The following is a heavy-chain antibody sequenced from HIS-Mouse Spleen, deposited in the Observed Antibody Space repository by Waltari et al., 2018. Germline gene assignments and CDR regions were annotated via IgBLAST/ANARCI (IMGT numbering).Heavy chain of an antibody. CDR3: ARIAEGYSSGWYAFDY. Sequence: QVTLRESGPALVKPTQTLTLTCTFSGFPLTTSGMCVSWIRQPPGKALEWLARIDWDDDTYYSTSLKTRLTISKDTSKNQVVLTMTNMDPVDTATYYCARIAEGYSSGWYAFDYWGQGTLVTVSS. J-gene: IGHJ4*02. CDR2: IDWDDDT. D-gene: IGHD6-19*01. V-gene: IGHV2-70*15. CDR1: GFPLTTSGMC.